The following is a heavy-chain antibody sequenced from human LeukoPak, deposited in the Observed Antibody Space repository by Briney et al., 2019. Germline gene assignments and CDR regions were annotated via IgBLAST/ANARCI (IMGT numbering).Heavy chain of an antibody. D-gene: IGHD5-24*01. Sequence: SVKVSCKASGGTFSNYAITWVRQAPGQGLEWMGGIIPIFGTANYAQKFQGRVTITADESTTTVYMEMSRLRSEDTAVYYCARGPQGGYNYNWLDPWGQGTLVTVSS. CDR3: ARGPQGGYNYNWLDP. V-gene: IGHV1-69*01. CDR1: GGTFSNYA. CDR2: IIPIFGTA. J-gene: IGHJ5*02.